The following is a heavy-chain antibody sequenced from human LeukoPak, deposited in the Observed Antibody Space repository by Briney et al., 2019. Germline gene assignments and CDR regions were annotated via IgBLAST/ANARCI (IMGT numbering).Heavy chain of an antibody. D-gene: IGHD2-15*01. CDR1: GYTFTSYG. V-gene: IGHV1-18*01. CDR2: ISAYNGNT. Sequence: ASVKVSCKASGYTFTSYGISWVRQAPGQGLEWMGWISAYNGNTNYAQKLQGRVTMTTDTSTSTAYMDLSSLRSEDTAVYYCARKRGSHCYDYWGQGTLVTVSS. CDR3: ARKRGSHCYDY. J-gene: IGHJ4*02.